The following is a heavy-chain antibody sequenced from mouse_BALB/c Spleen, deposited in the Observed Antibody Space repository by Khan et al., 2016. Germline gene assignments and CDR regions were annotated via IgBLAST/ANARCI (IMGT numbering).Heavy chain of an antibody. CDR3: ARGGGLLGYFDY. Sequence: QVQLKQSGAELARPGASVKMSCKASGYTFTTYTMFWVKQRPGQGLEWIGYINPSSDYTDYNQKFKDKATLTADKSSSTAYMQLNSLTSEDSAVYDCARGGGLLGYFDYRSQGTTLTGSS. D-gene: IGHD2-3*01. J-gene: IGHJ2*01. CDR1: GYTFTTYT. CDR2: INPSSDYT. V-gene: IGHV1-4*01.